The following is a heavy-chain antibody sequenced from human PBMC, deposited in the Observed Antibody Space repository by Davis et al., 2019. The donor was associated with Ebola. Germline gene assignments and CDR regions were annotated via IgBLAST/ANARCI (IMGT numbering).Heavy chain of an antibody. Sequence: ASVKVSCKASGYTFTSYGISWVRQAPGQGLEWMGIINPSGGSTSYAQKFQGRVTMTRDTSTSTVYMELSSLRSEDTAVYYCARDKAPALGELSFGTYYYYGMDVWGQGTTVTVSS. J-gene: IGHJ6*02. V-gene: IGHV1-46*01. D-gene: IGHD3-16*02. CDR1: GYTFTSYG. CDR2: INPSGGST. CDR3: ARDKAPALGELSFGTYYYYGMDV.